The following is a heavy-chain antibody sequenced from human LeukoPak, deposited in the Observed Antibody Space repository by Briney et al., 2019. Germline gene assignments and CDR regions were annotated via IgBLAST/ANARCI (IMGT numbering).Heavy chain of an antibody. CDR3: ARGPYSSFFDY. Sequence: SETLSLTCAVSGYSISSGYYWGWIRQPPGKGLEWIGSIYHSGSTYYNPSLKSRVTISVDTSKNQFSLKLSSVTAADTAVYYCARGPYSSFFDYWGQGTLVTVSS. J-gene: IGHJ4*02. CDR2: IYHSGST. CDR1: GYSISSGYY. V-gene: IGHV4-38-2*01. D-gene: IGHD6-6*01.